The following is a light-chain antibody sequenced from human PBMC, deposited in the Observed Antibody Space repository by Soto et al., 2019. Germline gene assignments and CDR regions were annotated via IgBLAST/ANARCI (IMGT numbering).Light chain of an antibody. CDR3: QQYNNWPPIT. V-gene: IGKV3-15*01. J-gene: IGKJ5*01. Sequence: PEERATLSCRASQSVSSKLAWYQQKPGQAPRLLIYGASTRATGIPARFSGSGSGTEFTLTISSLQSEDFAVYYCQQYNNWPPITFGQGTRLEIK. CDR1: QSVSSK. CDR2: GAS.